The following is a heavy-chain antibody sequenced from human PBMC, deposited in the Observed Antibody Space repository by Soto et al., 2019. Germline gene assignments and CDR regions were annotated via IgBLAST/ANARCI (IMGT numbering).Heavy chain of an antibody. J-gene: IGHJ3*02. D-gene: IGHD3-9*01. CDR1: GGSFSHFY. CDR2: IYDSGST. V-gene: IGHV4-59*01. CDR3: AVSYYAILTGHFAFDS. Sequence: ETLSLTCTVSGGSFSHFYWSWIRQSPGKGLEWLGYIYDSGSTSYNPSLKSRVTMSMDTSKTQFSLHLSSVTAADTAVYFCAVSYYAILTGHFAFDSWGNGTMVT.